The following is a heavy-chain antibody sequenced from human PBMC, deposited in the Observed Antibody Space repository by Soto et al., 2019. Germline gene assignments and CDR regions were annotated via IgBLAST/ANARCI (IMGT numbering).Heavy chain of an antibody. D-gene: IGHD3-3*01. CDR2: INPNSGGT. CDR3: ALGGYYTRYYYYGMDV. Sequence: ASVKVSCKASGYTFTNYYIHWVRQAPGQGLEWMGWINPNSGGTNYAQKFQGWVTMTRDTSISTAYMELSRLRSDDTAVYYCALGGYYTRYYYYGMDVWGQGTTVTVSS. J-gene: IGHJ6*02. CDR1: GYTFTNYY. V-gene: IGHV1-2*04.